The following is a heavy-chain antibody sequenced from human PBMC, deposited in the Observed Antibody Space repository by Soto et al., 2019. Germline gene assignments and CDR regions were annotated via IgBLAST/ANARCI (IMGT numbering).Heavy chain of an antibody. CDR2: VSHDGRKT. D-gene: IGHD6-19*01. CDR3: APGGRQWLVTSDFNY. V-gene: IGHV3-30*03. J-gene: IGHJ4*02. Sequence: VQLVESGGGVVQPGRSLRLSCAASGFTFSDYAMHWVRQAPGKGLEWVAVVSHDGRKTHYADSVKGRFTISRDSSKNTVSLEMPSLRAEDTAVYYCAPGGRQWLVTSDFNYWGQGALVTVSS. CDR1: GFTFSDYA.